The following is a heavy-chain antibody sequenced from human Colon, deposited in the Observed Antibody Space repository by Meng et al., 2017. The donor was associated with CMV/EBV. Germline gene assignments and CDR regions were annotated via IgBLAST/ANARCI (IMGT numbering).Heavy chain of an antibody. CDR3: ASTGPLYGLYFCY. D-gene: IGHD2-8*01. CDR1: GFPFNKNT. Sequence: GGSLRLSCAASGFPFNKNTMNWVRRAPGKGLEWVSSISSSSSYIYHADSVKGRFTISRDNANNSLYLQMNSLRAEDTAVYYCASTGPLYGLYFCYWGQGTLVTVSS. V-gene: IGHV3-21*01. J-gene: IGHJ4*02. CDR2: ISSSSSYI.